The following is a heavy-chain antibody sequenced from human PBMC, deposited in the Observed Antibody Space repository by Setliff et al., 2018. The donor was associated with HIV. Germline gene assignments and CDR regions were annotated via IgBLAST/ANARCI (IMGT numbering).Heavy chain of an antibody. J-gene: IGHJ4*02. CDR3: VTSPGSFTSVDETEAGDY. Sequence: ASVKVSCKASGYSFTGYYMHWMRQAPGQGLEWMGWINPNSGGTNYAQKFQGRVTMTRDTSISTAYLDMSRLTSDDTATYFCVTSPGSFTSVDETEAGDYWGQGTLVTVSS. V-gene: IGHV1-2*02. CDR1: GYSFTGYY. CDR2: INPNSGGT. D-gene: IGHD6-25*01.